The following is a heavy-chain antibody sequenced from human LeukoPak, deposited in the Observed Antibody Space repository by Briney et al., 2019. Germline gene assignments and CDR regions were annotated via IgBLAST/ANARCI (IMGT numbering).Heavy chain of an antibody. D-gene: IGHD3-22*01. CDR2: INPNSGGT. CDR3: ARVGPDDSSGYYSGYVWFDP. V-gene: IGHV1-2*02. J-gene: IGHJ5*02. CDR1: GYTFTGYY. Sequence: ASVTVSCKASGYTFTGYYMHWVRQAPGQGLEWMGWINPNSGGTNYAQKFQGRITMTRDTSISTAYMELSRLRSDDTAVYYCARVGPDDSSGYYSGYVWFDPWGQGALVTVSS.